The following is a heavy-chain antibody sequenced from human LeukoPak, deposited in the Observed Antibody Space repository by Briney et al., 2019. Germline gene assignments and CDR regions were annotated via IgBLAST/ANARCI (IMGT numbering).Heavy chain of an antibody. D-gene: IGHD6-19*01. CDR1: GGXFSGYY. CDR2: INHSGST. Sequence: SETLSLTCAVYGGXFSGYYWSWIRQPPGKGLEWIGEINHSGSTNYNPSLKSRVTISVDTSKNQFSLKLSSVTAADTAVYYCARRSSGWYSFDYWGQGTLVTVSS. CDR3: ARRSSGWYSFDY. J-gene: IGHJ4*02. V-gene: IGHV4-34*01.